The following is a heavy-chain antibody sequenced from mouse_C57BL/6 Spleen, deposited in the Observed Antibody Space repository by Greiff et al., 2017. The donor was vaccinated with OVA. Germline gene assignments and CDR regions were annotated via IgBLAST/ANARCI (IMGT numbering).Heavy chain of an antibody. Sequence: QVQLQQSGPELVKPGASVKISCKASGYAFSSSWMNWVKQRPGKGLEWIGRIYPGDGDTNYNGKFKGKATLTADKSSSTAYMQLSNLTSEDSAVYFGAREKAAYYGNWGYFDYWGQGTTLTVSA. J-gene: IGHJ2*01. CDR3: AREKAAYYGNWGYFDY. CDR2: IYPGDGDT. V-gene: IGHV1-82*01. CDR1: GYAFSSSW. D-gene: IGHD2-10*01.